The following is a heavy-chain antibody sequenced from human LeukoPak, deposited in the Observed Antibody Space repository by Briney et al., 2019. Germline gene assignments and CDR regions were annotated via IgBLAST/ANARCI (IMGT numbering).Heavy chain of an antibody. Sequence: SETLSLTCTVSGASISNNYWSWIRQPPGKGLEWIGYISYSGSTNYNPSLKSRVTISVDTSKNQLSLKLTSVTAADTAVYYCTRDQPQGGFDYWGQGTLVTVSS. CDR1: GASISNNY. D-gene: IGHD1-14*01. CDR2: ISYSGST. CDR3: TRDQPQGGFDY. V-gene: IGHV4-59*01. J-gene: IGHJ4*02.